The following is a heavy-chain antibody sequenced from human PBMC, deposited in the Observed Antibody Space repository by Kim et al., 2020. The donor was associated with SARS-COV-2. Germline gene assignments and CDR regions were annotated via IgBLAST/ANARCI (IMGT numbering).Heavy chain of an antibody. CDR2: IDPSDSYT. CDR1: GYSFTNYW. Sequence: GESLKISCQTSGYSFTNYWITWVRQMPGGGLEWMGTIDPSDSYTNYNPSFRGHVSFSTDRSTGTAFLEWGSPRASDSALYYCARQVEVTTISTQWFDPWG. V-gene: IGHV5-10-1*01. J-gene: IGHJ5*02. D-gene: IGHD2-21*02. CDR3: ARQVEVTTISTQWFDP.